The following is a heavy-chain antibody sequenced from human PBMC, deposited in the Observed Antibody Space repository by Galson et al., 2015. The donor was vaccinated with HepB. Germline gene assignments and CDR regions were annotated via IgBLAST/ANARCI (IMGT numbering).Heavy chain of an antibody. CDR2: ISYDGSNK. D-gene: IGHD6-19*01. CDR3: AREAVAQPFDY. J-gene: IGHJ4*02. V-gene: IGHV3-30-3*01. Sequence: SLRLSCAASGFTFSSYAMHWVRQAPGKGLEWVAVISYDGSNKYYADSVKGRFTISRDNSKNTLYLQMNSLRAEDTAVYYCAREAVAQPFDYWGQGTLVTVSS. CDR1: GFTFSSYA.